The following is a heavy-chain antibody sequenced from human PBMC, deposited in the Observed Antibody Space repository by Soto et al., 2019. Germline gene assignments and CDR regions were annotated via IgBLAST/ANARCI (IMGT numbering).Heavy chain of an antibody. CDR3: ASAYLGRLPRRADYYYAMYV. CDR2: LGAADDP. D-gene: IGHD1-26*01. Sequence: EVQLVESGGGSVQPGESLRLSCAASGFSFRDYDMHWVRQRTGKGMELVSGLGAADDPYYIASVKGRFSFSRDNAQTSLYLQMMNLRVEDTAVYFCASAYLGRLPRRADYYYAMYVWGRGTTVTVSS. CDR1: GFSFRDYD. V-gene: IGHV3-13*05. J-gene: IGHJ6*02.